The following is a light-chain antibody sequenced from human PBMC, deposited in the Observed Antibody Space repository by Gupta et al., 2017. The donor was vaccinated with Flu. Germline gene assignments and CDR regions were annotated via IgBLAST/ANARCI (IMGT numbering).Light chain of an antibody. Sequence: DIQMTQSPSCLCASVGDRVTITCRASQSISSYLNWYQQKPGKAPKLLIYAASSLQSGVPSRFSGSGSGTDFTLTISSLQPEDFATYYCQQSYSTLVTFGQGTKLEIK. CDR3: QQSYSTLVT. CDR2: AAS. J-gene: IGKJ2*01. CDR1: QSISSY. V-gene: IGKV1-39*01.